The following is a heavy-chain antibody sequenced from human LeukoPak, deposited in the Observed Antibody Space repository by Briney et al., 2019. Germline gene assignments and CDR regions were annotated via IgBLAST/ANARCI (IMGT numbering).Heavy chain of an antibody. J-gene: IGHJ4*02. CDR1: GFTFSSYW. D-gene: IGHD3-10*01. V-gene: IGHV3-7*03. CDR3: AGTPLWFGELLLDY. CDR2: IKQDGSEK. Sequence: GGSLRLSCAASGFTFSSYWMSWVRQAPGKGLDGVANIKQDGSEKYYVDSVKGRFTISRDNAKNSLYLQMNSLRAEDTAVYYCAGTPLWFGELLLDYWGQGTLVTVSS.